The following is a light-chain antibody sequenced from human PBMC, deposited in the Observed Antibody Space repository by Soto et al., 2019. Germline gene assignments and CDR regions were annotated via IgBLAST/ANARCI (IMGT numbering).Light chain of an antibody. Sequence: QAVVTQPTSVSGAPGQRVTISCTGYNSNIGAGYDVHWYQQLPGTAPKLLIYGNSNRPSGVPDRFSASKSGTSASLAITGLQAEDEADYYCQSYDSSLSGWVFGGGTQLTVL. CDR2: GNS. J-gene: IGLJ3*02. V-gene: IGLV1-40*01. CDR1: NSNIGAGYD. CDR3: QSYDSSLSGWV.